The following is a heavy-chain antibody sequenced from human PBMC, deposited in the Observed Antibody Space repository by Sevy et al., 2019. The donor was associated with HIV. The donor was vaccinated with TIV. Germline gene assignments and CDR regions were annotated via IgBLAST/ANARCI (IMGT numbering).Heavy chain of an antibody. CDR2: IKSDGSDK. D-gene: IGHD4-17*01. J-gene: IGHJ6*02. CDR3: ARPRANYVDHYFFYAMDV. Sequence: GGSLRLSCAASGFTFSIYYMTWARQAPGKGLEWVANIKSDGSDKYYVDSVKGRFTISRDNFKNTLYLQMNSLTTEDTAVYYCARPRANYVDHYFFYAMDVWGQGTTVTVSS. V-gene: IGHV3-7*01. CDR1: GFTFSIYY.